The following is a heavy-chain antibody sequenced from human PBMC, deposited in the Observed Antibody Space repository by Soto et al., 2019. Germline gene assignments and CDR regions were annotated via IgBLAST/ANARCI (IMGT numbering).Heavy chain of an antibody. CDR2: LRNKANSYTT. V-gene: IGHV3-72*01. CDR1: GFTFSAHY. CDR3: ARYRSLDP. D-gene: IGHD3-16*02. J-gene: IGHJ5*02. Sequence: PGGSLRLSCAASGFTFSAHYMDWVRQAPGKGLEWVARLRNKANSYTTEYAASVKGRFTTSRENAKNSLYLQMNSLRAEDTAVYYCARYRSLDPWGQGILVTVSS.